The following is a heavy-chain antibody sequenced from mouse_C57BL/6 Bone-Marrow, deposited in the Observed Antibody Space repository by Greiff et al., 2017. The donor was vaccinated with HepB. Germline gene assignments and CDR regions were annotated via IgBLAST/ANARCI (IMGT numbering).Heavy chain of an antibody. Sequence: EVHLVESGGDLVKPGGSLKLSCAASGFTFSSYGMSWVRQTPDKRLEWVATISSGGSYTYYPDSVKGRFTISRDNAKNTLYLQMSSLKSEDTAMYYCAREGNPDYWGQGTSVTVSS. J-gene: IGHJ4*01. CDR3: AREGNPDY. V-gene: IGHV5-6*01. CDR1: GFTFSSYG. CDR2: ISSGGSYT. D-gene: IGHD2-1*01.